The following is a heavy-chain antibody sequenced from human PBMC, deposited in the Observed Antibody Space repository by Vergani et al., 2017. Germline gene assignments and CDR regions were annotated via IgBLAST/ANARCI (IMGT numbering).Heavy chain of an antibody. CDR3: ARGDWRSGWFRAPPDC. J-gene: IGHJ4*02. Sequence: EVQLVESGGGLVKPGGSLRLSCAASGSTFSSYSMNWVRQAPGKGLEWISSISSSSSYIYYADSVKGRFTISRDNSKNSRYLQMNSLRAEDTAVYYCARGDWRSGWFRAPPDCWDQGTLVTSSS. V-gene: IGHV3-21*01. CDR2: ISSSSSYI. CDR1: GSTFSSYS. D-gene: IGHD6-19*01.